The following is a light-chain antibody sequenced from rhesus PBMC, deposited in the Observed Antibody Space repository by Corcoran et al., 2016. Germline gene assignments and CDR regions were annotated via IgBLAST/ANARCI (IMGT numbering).Light chain of an antibody. CDR3: CSYTSTHSFI. J-gene: IGLJ1*01. CDR1: SSDVGAYNY. Sequence: QAAPTQPPSVSGSPGQSVTISCTGTSSDVGAYNYVSWYQQHPGKAPNVMVYAVSTRPSGVSDRFSGSKSGNTASQTISGLQAEDDADYYCCSYTSTHSFIFGGGTRLTVL. CDR2: AVS. V-gene: IGLV2S7*01.